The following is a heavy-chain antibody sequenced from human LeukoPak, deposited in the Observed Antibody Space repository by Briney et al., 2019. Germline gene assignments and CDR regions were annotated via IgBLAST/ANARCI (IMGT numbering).Heavy chain of an antibody. CDR3: TRSKTGTPFDS. J-gene: IGHJ4*02. CDR1: GDSISSTGFY. Sequence: PSETLSLTCSVSGDSISSTGFYWGWIRQPPGRGLEWVAYFYSSGTTYYNPSLKSRVSISVDTSKNQFSLILSSVTAADTAVYYCTRSKTGTPFDSWGPGTLVTVSS. D-gene: IGHD1-14*01. CDR2: FYSSGTT. V-gene: IGHV4-39*01.